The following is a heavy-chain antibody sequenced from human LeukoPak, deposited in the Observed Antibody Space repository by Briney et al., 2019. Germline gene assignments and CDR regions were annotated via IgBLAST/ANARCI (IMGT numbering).Heavy chain of an antibody. CDR1: GGSISSYY. CDR3: ARGRYFDWFFV. D-gene: IGHD3-9*01. J-gene: IGHJ4*02. CDR2: IYYSGST. V-gene: IGHV4-59*12. Sequence: SETLSLTCTVSGGSISSYYWSWIRQPPGKGLEWIGYIYYSGSTNYNPSLKSRVTISVDTSKNQFSLKLSSVTAADTAVYYCARGRYFDWFFVWGQGTLVTVSS.